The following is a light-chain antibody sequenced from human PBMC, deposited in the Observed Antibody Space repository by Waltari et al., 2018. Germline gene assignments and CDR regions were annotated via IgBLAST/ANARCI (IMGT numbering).Light chain of an antibody. J-gene: IGLJ3*02. V-gene: IGLV4-69*01. CDR2: VNSDGSH. Sequence: QLMLTQSPSASASLGASVKLTCTLSSGHSNYALACHQQQPEKGPRYLMKVNSDGSHIKGDGIPDRFSGSSSGAERYLTISSLQSEDEADYYCQTGGFGIWVFGGGTKLTVL. CDR1: SGHSNYA. CDR3: QTGGFGIWV.